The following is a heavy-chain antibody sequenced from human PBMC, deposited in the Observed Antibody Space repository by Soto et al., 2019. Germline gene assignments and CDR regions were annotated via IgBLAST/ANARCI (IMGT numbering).Heavy chain of an antibody. D-gene: IGHD5-18*01. CDR1: GFTFSDYY. CDR2: ISSSGSTI. CDR3: ARDAPRGYSYSYAFDI. J-gene: IGHJ3*02. Sequence: GGSLRLSCAASGFTFSDYYMSWIRQAPGKGLAWVSYISSSGSTIYYADSVKGRFTISRDNAKNSLYLQMNSLRAEDTAVYYCARDAPRGYSYSYAFDIWGQGTMVTVSS. V-gene: IGHV3-11*01.